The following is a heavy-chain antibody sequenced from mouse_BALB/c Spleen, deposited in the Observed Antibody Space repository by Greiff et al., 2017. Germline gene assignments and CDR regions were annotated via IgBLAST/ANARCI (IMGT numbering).Heavy chain of an antibody. CDR2: IDPYNGGT. J-gene: IGHJ4*01. V-gene: IGHV1S135*01. CDR3: ARRDYYGSRVYYAMDY. Sequence: VQLQQSGPELVKPGASVKVSCKASGYSFTDYNMYWVKQSHGKSLEWIGYIDPYNGGTSYNQKFKGKATLTVDKSSSTAYMELRSLTSEDSAVYYCARRDYYGSRVYYAMDYWGQGTSVTVSS. D-gene: IGHD1-1*01. CDR1: GYSFTDYN.